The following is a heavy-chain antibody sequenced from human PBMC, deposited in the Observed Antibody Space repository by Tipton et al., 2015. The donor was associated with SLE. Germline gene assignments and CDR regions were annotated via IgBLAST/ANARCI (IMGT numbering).Heavy chain of an antibody. CDR1: GGTFRNSH. D-gene: IGHD6-13*01. J-gene: IGHJ5*02. CDR2: IIPILGST. Sequence: QLVQSGAEVKKPGSSVNVSCMASGGTFRNSHVNWVRQAPGQGLEWMGVIIPILGSTNFAQTFQGRITLTADKSMSTTNMELGSLTSEDTAVHYCARGGLYSDKTDRWFEPWGHGTLVTVSS. CDR3: ARGGLYSDKTDRWFEP. V-gene: IGHV1-69*06.